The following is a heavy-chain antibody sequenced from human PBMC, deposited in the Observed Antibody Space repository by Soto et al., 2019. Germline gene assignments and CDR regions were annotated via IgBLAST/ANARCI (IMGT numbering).Heavy chain of an antibody. D-gene: IGHD6-19*01. V-gene: IGHV1-69*02. CDR3: TIGSWSGAVFDI. J-gene: IGHJ3*02. CDR2: IIPMLGIA. CDR1: GGTFSTYS. Sequence: QVQLVQSGAEVKKSGSAVKVSCKDSGGTFSTYSMFWVRQAPGQGLEWMGRIIPMLGIANYAQKFQGRVTITADKSTGTAYMELSSLRSEDTALYYCTIGSWSGAVFDIWGQGTLVTVSS.